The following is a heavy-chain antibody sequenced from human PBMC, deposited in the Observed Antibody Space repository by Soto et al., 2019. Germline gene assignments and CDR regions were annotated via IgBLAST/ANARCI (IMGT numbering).Heavy chain of an antibody. Sequence: EVQLVESGGGLVQPGGSLRLSCAASGFTFSSYWMHWVRQAPGKGLVWVSRINSDGSSTSYADSVKGRFTISRDNAKNTLYLQRNSLGAGDTAVYDCASEGAAVDAFGIWGRGTMVTVSS. CDR3: ASEGAAVDAFGI. D-gene: IGHD6-25*01. V-gene: IGHV3-74*01. CDR2: INSDGSST. CDR1: GFTFSSYW. J-gene: IGHJ3*02.